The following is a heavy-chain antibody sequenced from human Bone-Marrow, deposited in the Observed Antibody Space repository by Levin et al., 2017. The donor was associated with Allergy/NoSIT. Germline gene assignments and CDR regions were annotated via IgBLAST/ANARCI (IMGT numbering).Heavy chain of an antibody. CDR3: ARVKGIAARRDLRSFDV. J-gene: IGHJ3*01. V-gene: IGHV4-34*01. D-gene: IGHD6-6*01. CDR2: INHSGST. CDR1: GGSFTGYY. Sequence: SQTLSLTCAVSGGSFTGYYWTWIRQPPGKGLQWIGEINHSGSTNFNPSLTSRVTMSEDTSKNQLSLTLTSVTAADTAVYYCARVKGIAARRDLRSFDVWGPGTLVAVSS.